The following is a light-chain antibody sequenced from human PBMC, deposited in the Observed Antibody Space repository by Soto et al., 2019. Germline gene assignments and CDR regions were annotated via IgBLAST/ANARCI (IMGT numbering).Light chain of an antibody. J-gene: IGKJ4*01. CDR1: QSVGNNY. CDR2: SAS. V-gene: IGKV3-20*01. Sequence: EIVLTQSPGTLSLSPGERATLSCRASQSVGNNYLAWYQQKPGQAPRLLIHSASSRATGIPDRFSGSGSGTDFTPIISRLEPDDFDVYYCHQNAAAPLTLAGGTNVDIK. CDR3: HQNAAAPLT.